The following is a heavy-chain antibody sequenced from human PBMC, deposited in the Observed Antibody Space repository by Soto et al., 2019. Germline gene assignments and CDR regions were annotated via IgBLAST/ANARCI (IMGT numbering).Heavy chain of an antibody. CDR2: IYPGDSDS. V-gene: IGHV5-51*01. CDR3: VRVAYNGYDFDY. J-gene: IGHJ4*02. Sequence: GESLQISFEASGYPFTRYLICWVRQMPVKGLDWMGIIYPGDSDSRYSPSFLGQVTFSVDKSINTAYLQWNRLKASDTATYFCVRVAYNGYDFDYWGQRTLIVVSS. D-gene: IGHD5-12*01. CDR1: GYPFTRYL.